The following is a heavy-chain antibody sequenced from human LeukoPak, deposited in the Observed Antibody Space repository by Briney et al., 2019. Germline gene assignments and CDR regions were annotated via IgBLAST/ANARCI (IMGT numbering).Heavy chain of an antibody. Sequence: GGSLRLFCTDSGFTFSSYAMHWVRQAPGKGLEWVALISYDGSNKYYADSVKGRFTISRDNSKNTLYLQMNSLRAEDTAVYYCAGSSGYYYPFDYWGQGTLVTVSS. V-gene: IGHV3-30-3*01. D-gene: IGHD3-22*01. CDR3: AGSSGYYYPFDY. J-gene: IGHJ4*02. CDR1: GFTFSSYA. CDR2: ISYDGSNK.